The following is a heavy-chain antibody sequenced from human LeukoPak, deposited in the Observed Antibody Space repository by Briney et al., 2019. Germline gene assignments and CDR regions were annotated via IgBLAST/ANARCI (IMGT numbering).Heavy chain of an antibody. J-gene: IGHJ4*02. Sequence: GGSLRLSCAGSGFTFSSYWMSWVRQAPGKGLEWVANIKQDGSEKYYVDSVKGRFTISRDNAKSSLYPEMNSLRAEDTAVYYCVRGGDYWGQGTLVTVSS. V-gene: IGHV3-7*01. CDR2: IKQDGSEK. CDR3: VRGGDY. CDR1: GFTFSSYW.